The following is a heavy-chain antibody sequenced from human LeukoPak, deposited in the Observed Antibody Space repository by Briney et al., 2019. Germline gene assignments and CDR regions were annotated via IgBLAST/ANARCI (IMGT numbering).Heavy chain of an antibody. CDR3: ARILGNNYYYYYMDV. V-gene: IGHV3-48*03. J-gene: IGHJ6*03. Sequence: GGSLRLSCAVSGFAFSDYEMTWVRQGPGKGLEWISFITSSGATKYYADSVRGRFAISRDNANNSPYLLVDSLRADDTAVYFCARILGNNYYYYYMDVWGKGTTVTVSS. CDR2: ITSSGATK. CDR1: GFAFSDYE.